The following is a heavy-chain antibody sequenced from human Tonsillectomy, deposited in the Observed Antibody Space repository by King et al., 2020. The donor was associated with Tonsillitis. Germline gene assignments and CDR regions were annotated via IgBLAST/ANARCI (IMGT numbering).Heavy chain of an antibody. J-gene: IGHJ4*02. Sequence: VQLVESGGGLVQPGGSLKLSCAASDFTFSSSWMTWVRQAPGKGLQWVATIKPDGSEKYYADSVKRRFTGSRDNAKNSLDLQMNSLRSEDTALYYCARDQAYTSFDYWGQGTLVTVSS. D-gene: IGHD6-19*01. V-gene: IGHV3-7*04. CDR1: DFTFSSSW. CDR2: IKPDGSEK. CDR3: ARDQAYTSFDY.